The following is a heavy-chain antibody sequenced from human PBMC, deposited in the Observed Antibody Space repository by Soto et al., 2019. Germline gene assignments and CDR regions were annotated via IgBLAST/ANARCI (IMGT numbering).Heavy chain of an antibody. CDR1: GFTFSSYA. CDR2: ISGSGGST. Sequence: PGGSLRLSCAASGFTFSSYAMTWVRQAPGKGLEWVSAISGSGGSTSYADSVKGRFTISRDNSKNTLSLQVNSLRAEDTAVYYCAKGGYADRYYFDYWGHGTLVTVSS. J-gene: IGHJ4*01. D-gene: IGHD1-1*01. V-gene: IGHV3-23*01. CDR3: AKGGYADRYYFDY.